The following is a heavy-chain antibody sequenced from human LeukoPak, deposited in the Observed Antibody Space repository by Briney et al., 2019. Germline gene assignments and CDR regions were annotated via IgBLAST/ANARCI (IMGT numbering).Heavy chain of an antibody. CDR3: ARHHLYYDFWNYYMDV. J-gene: IGHJ6*03. CDR2: IYPGDSDT. D-gene: IGHD3-3*01. CDR1: GYSFTSYW. V-gene: IGHV5-51*01. Sequence: GESLKISCKGSGYSFTSYWIGWVRQMPGKGLERMGIIYPGDSDTGYSPSFQGQVTISADKSISTAYLQWSSLKASDTAMYYCARHHLYYDFWNYYMDVWGKGTTVTVSS.